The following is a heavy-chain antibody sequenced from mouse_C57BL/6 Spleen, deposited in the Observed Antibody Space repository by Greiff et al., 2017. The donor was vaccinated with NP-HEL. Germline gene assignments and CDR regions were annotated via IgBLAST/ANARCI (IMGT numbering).Heavy chain of an antibody. D-gene: IGHD2-1*01. CDR3: VLIYYGNYKDY. V-gene: IGHV1-52*01. J-gene: IGHJ3*01. Sequence: VQLQQSGAELVRPGSSVKLSCKASGYTFTSYWMHWVKQRPIQGLEWIGNIDPSDSETQYNQKFKDKATLTVDKSSSTAYMQLSSLTSEDSAVYYCVLIYYGNYKDYWGQGTLVTVSA. CDR1: GYTFTSYW. CDR2: IDPSDSET.